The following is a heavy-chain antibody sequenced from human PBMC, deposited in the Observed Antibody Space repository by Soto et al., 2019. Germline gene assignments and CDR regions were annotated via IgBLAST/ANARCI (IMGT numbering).Heavy chain of an antibody. V-gene: IGHV3-23*01. CDR1: GFTFSSYA. CDR3: AKDYDILTGYYTAGFDY. D-gene: IGHD3-9*01. Sequence: EVQLLESGGGLVQPGGSLRVSCAASGFTFSSYAMSWVRQAPGKGLEWVSAISGSGGSTYYADSVKGRFTISRDNSKNTLYLQMNSLRAEDTAVYYCAKDYDILTGYYTAGFDYWGQGTLVTVSS. CDR2: ISGSGGST. J-gene: IGHJ4*02.